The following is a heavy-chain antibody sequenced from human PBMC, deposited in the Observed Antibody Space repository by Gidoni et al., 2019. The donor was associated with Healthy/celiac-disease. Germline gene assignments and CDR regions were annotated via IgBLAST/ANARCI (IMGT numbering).Heavy chain of an antibody. D-gene: IGHD6-13*01. Sequence: EVQLLESGGGLVQPGGSLRLSCAASGFPFRSYAMSWVRQAPGKGLEWVSAISGSGGSTYYADSVKGRFTISRDNSKNTLYLQMNSLRAEDTAVYYCAKDPIAFSYSSSPVDYWGQGTLVTVSS. J-gene: IGHJ4*02. CDR3: AKDPIAFSYSSSPVDY. CDR1: GFPFRSYA. CDR2: ISGSGGST. V-gene: IGHV3-23*01.